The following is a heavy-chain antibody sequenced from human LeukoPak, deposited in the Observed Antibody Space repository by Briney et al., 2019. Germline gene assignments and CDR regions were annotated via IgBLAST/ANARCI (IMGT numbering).Heavy chain of an antibody. CDR2: IKQDGSEK. V-gene: IGHV3-7*01. D-gene: IGHD2-2*01. CDR1: GFTFSSYW. J-gene: IGHJ6*02. CDR3: AREGYCSSTSCYEGTYYYYYGMDV. Sequence: GGSLRLSCVASGFTFSSYWMSWVRQAPGKGLEWVANIKQDGSEKYYVDSVKGRFTISRDNAKNSLYLQMNSLRAEDTAVYYCAREGYCSSTSCYEGTYYYYYGMDVWGQGTTVTVSS.